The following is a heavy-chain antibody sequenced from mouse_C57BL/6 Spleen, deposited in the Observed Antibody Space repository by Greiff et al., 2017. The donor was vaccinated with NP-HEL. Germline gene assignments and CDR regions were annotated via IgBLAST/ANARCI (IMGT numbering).Heavy chain of an antibody. Sequence: QVQLKQSGPGLVQPSQSLSITCTVSGFSLTSYGVHWVRQSPGKGLEWLGVIWSGGSTDYNAAFISRLSISKDNSKSQVFFKMNSLQADDTAIYYCARNYPNYYGSSGYFDVWGTGTTVTVSS. V-gene: IGHV2-2*01. J-gene: IGHJ1*03. D-gene: IGHD1-1*01. CDR2: IWSGGST. CDR1: GFSLTSYG. CDR3: ARNYPNYYGSSGYFDV.